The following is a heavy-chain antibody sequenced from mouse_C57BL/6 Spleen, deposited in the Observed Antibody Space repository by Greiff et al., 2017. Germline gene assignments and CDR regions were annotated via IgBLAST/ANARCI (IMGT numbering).Heavy chain of an antibody. CDR1: GYTFTSYW. Sequence: QVQLKQPGAELVKPGASVKLSCKASGYTFTSYWMQWVKQRPGQGLEWIGEIDPSDSYTNYNQKFKGKATLTVDTSSSTAYMQLSSLTSEDSAVYYCARSTMTLFDYWGQGTTLTVSS. V-gene: IGHV1-50*01. J-gene: IGHJ2*01. D-gene: IGHD2-4*01. CDR3: ARSTMTLFDY. CDR2: IDPSDSYT.